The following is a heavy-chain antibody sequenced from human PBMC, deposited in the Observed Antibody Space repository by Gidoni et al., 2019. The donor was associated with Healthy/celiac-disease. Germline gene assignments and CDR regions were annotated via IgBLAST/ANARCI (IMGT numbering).Heavy chain of an antibody. Sequence: EVQLVESGGGLVKPGGSLRLSCAASGFTFSNAWMGWVRQAPGKGLEWVGRIKSKTDGGTTDYAAPVKGRFTISRDDSKNTLYLQMNSLKTEDTAVYYCTSSGVEWERPHWFDPWGQGTLVTVSS. CDR1: GFTFSNAW. CDR3: TSSGVEWERPHWFDP. V-gene: IGHV3-15*01. J-gene: IGHJ5*02. D-gene: IGHD1-26*01. CDR2: IKSKTDGGTT.